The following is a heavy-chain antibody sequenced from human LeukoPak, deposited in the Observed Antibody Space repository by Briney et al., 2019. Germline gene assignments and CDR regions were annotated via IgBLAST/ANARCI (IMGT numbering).Heavy chain of an antibody. CDR1: GFTFSDYY. Sequence: GGSLRLSCEASGFTFSDYYMSWIRQAPGKGLEWVAVIWYDGSNKYYADSVKGRFTISRDNSKNTLYLQMNSLRAEDTAVYYCARVRVPYNYDSSGPLDYWGQGTLVTVSS. J-gene: IGHJ4*02. V-gene: IGHV3-33*08. CDR3: ARVRVPYNYDSSGPLDY. D-gene: IGHD3-22*01. CDR2: IWYDGSNK.